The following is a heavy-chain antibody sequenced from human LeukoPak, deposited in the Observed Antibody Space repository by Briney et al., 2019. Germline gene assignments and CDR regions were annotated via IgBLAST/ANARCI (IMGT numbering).Heavy chain of an antibody. CDR3: ARAKAEVTASDH. CDR2: ISSDGSST. CDR1: GFTVRSYA. D-gene: IGHD2-21*02. Sequence: GGSLRLSCAASGFTVRSYAMHWIRHAPGKRLEYVLAISSDGSSTFYANSVQGRFTISRDNSKNTLYLQMGSLRPEDMAVYYCARAKAEVTASDHWGQGTLVTVSS. J-gene: IGHJ4*02. V-gene: IGHV3-64*01.